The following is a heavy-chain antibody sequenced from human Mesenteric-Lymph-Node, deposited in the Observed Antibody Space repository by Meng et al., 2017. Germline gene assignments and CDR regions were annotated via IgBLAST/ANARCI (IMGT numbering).Heavy chain of an antibody. CDR2: IYYSGST. D-gene: IGHD6-13*01. Sequence: QVQLQESGPGLVKPSQTLSLTCTVSGGSISSGGFYWSWIRQHPGKGLEWIGYIYYSGSTYYNPSLRSRVAISIDTSKNQFSLKLTSVTAADTAVYYCARPGYSSSWYNYYIDYWGQGTLVTASS. J-gene: IGHJ4*02. V-gene: IGHV4-31*03. CDR3: ARPGYSSSWYNYYIDY. CDR1: GGSISSGGFY.